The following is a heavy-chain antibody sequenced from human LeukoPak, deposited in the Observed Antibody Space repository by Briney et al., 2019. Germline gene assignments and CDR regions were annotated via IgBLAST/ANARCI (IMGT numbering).Heavy chain of an antibody. CDR3: AKGGSSSSPYYYYYMDV. V-gene: IGHV3-7*03. CDR2: IKQDGSEK. D-gene: IGHD6-6*01. CDR1: GFTSSNYW. J-gene: IGHJ6*03. Sequence: GGSLRLSCAASGFTSSNYWMSWVRQAPRKGLEWVANIKQDGSEKYYVDSVKGRFTISRDNAKNSLYLQMNSLRAEDTAVYYCAKGGSSSSPYYYYYMDVWGKGTTVTVSS.